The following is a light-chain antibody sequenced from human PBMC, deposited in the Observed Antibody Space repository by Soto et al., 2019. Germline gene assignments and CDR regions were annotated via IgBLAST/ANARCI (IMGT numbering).Light chain of an antibody. CDR2: AAS. Sequence: AIRMTQSPSSFSASTGDRVTITCRASQGISSYLAWYQQKPGKAPKLLIYAASTLQSGVPSRFSGSGSGTDFTLTISCLQSEDFAPYYCQQYDSYPWTFGQGTKVESK. CDR1: QGISSY. V-gene: IGKV1-8*01. CDR3: QQYDSYPWT. J-gene: IGKJ1*01.